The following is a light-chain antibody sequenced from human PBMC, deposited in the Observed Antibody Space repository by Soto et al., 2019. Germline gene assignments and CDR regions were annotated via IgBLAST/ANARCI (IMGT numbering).Light chain of an antibody. CDR3: SSYTSSSTPV. J-gene: IGLJ2*01. V-gene: IGLV2-14*01. Sequence: QSVLTQPASVSGSPGQSITISCTGSSSDVGGYNYVSWYQQYPGKAPKLMIYEVNNRPSGVSNRFSGSKSGNTASLTISGLQAEDEADYYCSSYTSSSTPVFGGGTKVTVL. CDR1: SSDVGGYNY. CDR2: EVN.